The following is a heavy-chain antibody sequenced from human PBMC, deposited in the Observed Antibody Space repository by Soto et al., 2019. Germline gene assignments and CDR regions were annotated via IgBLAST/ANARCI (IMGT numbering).Heavy chain of an antibody. CDR1: GGSISSYH. J-gene: IGHJ6*02. D-gene: IGHD6-6*01. CDR2: IYYSGST. Sequence: PSATLSITCTVSGGSISSYHWSWIRQPPGKRLEWIGYIYYSGSTNYNPSLKSRVTISVDTSKNQFSLKLSSVTAADTAVYYCAREGAGSSSSSSYYYGMDVWGQGTTVTVSS. CDR3: AREGAGSSSSSSYYYGMDV. V-gene: IGHV4-59*01.